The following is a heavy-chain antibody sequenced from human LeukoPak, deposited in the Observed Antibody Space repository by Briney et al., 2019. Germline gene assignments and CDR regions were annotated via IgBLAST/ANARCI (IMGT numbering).Heavy chain of an antibody. J-gene: IGHJ4*02. CDR3: ARAIQFGGYFGY. CDR1: GLIVSSNY. CDR2: IFGTSTT. V-gene: IGHV3-53*01. Sequence: GGSLRLSCAASGLIVSSNYMSWVRQAPGKGLEWVSVIFGTSTTYYADSVKGRFTISRDSSKNTLYLQMNSLRPEDTAVYYCARAIQFGGYFGYWGQGTLVTVST. D-gene: IGHD2-15*01.